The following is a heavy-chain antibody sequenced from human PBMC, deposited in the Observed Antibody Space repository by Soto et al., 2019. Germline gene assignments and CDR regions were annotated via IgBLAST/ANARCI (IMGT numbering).Heavy chain of an antibody. CDR2: INHSGST. CDR3: ARGKTHCSVGSCYEQLDH. Sequence: PSETLSLTCAVYGGSFSDSYWSWIRQPPGKGLEWIGQINHSGSTTYNPSLKSRVSISVDTSKNQFSLKLRSVTAADTAVYYCARGKTHCSVGSCYEQLDHWGQGTLVTVSS. D-gene: IGHD2-15*01. J-gene: IGHJ4*02. CDR1: GGSFSDSY. V-gene: IGHV4-34*01.